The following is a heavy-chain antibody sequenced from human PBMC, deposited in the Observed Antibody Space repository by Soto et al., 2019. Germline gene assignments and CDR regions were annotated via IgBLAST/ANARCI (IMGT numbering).Heavy chain of an antibody. J-gene: IGHJ4*02. V-gene: IGHV3-23*01. Sequence: EVQLLESGGGLVQPGGSLRLSCAASGFTFSSYAMSWVRQAPGKGLEWVSAISGSGGSTYYADSVKGRFTISRDNAKNSLYLQMNSLRAEDTAVYYCARDLDVTGTTDYWGQGTLVTVSS. CDR2: ISGSGGST. CDR1: GFTFSSYA. D-gene: IGHD1-7*01. CDR3: ARDLDVTGTTDY.